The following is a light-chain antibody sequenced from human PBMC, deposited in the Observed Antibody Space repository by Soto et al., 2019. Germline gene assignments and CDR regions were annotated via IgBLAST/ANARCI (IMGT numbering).Light chain of an antibody. CDR2: EVG. J-gene: IGLJ2*01. Sequence: QSVLTQPASVSGSPGQSITISCTGTSGDIGTYNYVSWYQQHPGKVPKLIIYEVGNRPSGVSNRFSGNKSGNTASLTISGLQAEDEADYYCSSYRSGSTLFGGGTKLTVL. CDR1: SGDIGTYNY. V-gene: IGLV2-14*01. CDR3: SSYRSGSTL.